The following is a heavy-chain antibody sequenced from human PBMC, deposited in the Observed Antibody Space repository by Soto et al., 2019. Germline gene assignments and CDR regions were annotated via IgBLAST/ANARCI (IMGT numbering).Heavy chain of an antibody. J-gene: IGHJ4*02. CDR3: ARAVLPATAPFDY. CDR1: GDSISSYS. D-gene: IGHD2-2*01. Sequence: SETLSLTCTVSGDSISSYSWSWIRQPPGKGLEWIGNIHYNGNTKYSPSLKSRVTMSVDTSKNHFSLKLISVTTADTAVYFCARAVLPATAPFDYWGQGTLVTVSS. V-gene: IGHV4-59*01. CDR2: IHYNGNT.